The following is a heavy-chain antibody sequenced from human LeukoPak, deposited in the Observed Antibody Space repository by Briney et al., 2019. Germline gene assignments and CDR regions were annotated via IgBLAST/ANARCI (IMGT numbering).Heavy chain of an antibody. D-gene: IGHD3-3*01. J-gene: IGHJ5*02. CDR2: IYYSGSS. Sequence: PSETLSLTCTVSGGSISSSTYYWGWIRQPPGKGLEWIGSIYYSGSSYYNPSLKSRVTISVDTSKNQFSLKLSSVTAADTAVYYCARSPVKDCSSTSCSAYDFWSGYRVYNWFDPWGQGTLVTVSS. CDR3: ARSPVKDCSSTSCSAYDFWSGYRVYNWFDP. V-gene: IGHV4-39*01. CDR1: GGSISSSTYY.